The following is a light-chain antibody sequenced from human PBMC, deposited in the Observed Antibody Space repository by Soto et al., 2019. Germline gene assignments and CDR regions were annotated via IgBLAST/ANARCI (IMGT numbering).Light chain of an antibody. J-gene: IGKJ5*01. V-gene: IGKV1-9*01. CDR3: QQLKSYPIT. Sequence: EIQLTQSPSFLSASVGGRVTITCRASQGISTYLAWYQQKPGKAPKLLIYAASTLQSGVPSRFSGSASGTEFTLTISSLQPEDFATYYCQQLKSYPITFGQGTRLEIK. CDR1: QGISTY. CDR2: AAS.